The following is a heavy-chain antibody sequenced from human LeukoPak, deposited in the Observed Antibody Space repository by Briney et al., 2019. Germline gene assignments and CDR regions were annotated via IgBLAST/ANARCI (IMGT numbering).Heavy chain of an antibody. D-gene: IGHD2-15*01. J-gene: IGHJ4*02. CDR2: MNPNTGHT. V-gene: IGHV1-8*03. Sequence: GASVKVSCKASGYTFTSYDINWVRQATGQGLEWMGWMNPNTGHTGYAQKFQGRVTFTRNTSINTAYMELSSLRSEDTAVYYCARVDGSPDYWGQGTLVTVSS. CDR3: ARVDGSPDY. CDR1: GYTFTSYD.